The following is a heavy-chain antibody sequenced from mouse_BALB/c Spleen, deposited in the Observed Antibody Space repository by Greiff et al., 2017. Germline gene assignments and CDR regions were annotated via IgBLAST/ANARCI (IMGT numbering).Heavy chain of an antibody. Sequence: DVKLVESGGGLVQPGGSRKLSCAASGFTFSSFGMHWVRQAPEKGLEWVAYISSGSSTIYYADTVKGRFTISRDNPKNTLFLQMTSLRSEDTAMYYCARDGRDYYAMDYWGQGTSVTVSS. J-gene: IGHJ4*01. CDR3: ARDGRDYYAMDY. D-gene: IGHD1-1*01. CDR2: ISSGSSTI. V-gene: IGHV5-17*02. CDR1: GFTFSSFG.